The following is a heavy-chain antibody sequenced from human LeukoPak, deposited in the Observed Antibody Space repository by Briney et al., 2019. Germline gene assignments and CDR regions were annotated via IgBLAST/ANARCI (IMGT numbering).Heavy chain of an antibody. Sequence: PGGSLRLSCAASGFTFSNYAMRWVRQAPGKGLEWVSTITSTGDSTYYADSVKGRFTISRDNAKNSLYLQMNSLRAEDTAVYYCARLWGAAAMGPFDYWGQGTLVTVSS. CDR1: GFTFSNYA. D-gene: IGHD5-18*01. CDR3: ARLWGAAAMGPFDY. CDR2: ITSTGDST. V-gene: IGHV3-23*01. J-gene: IGHJ4*02.